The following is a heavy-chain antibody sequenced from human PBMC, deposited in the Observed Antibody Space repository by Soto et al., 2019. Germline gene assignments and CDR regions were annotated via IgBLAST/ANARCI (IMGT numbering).Heavy chain of an antibody. Sequence: SVKVSCKASGGTFSSYAISWVRQAPGQGLEWMGGIIPIFGTANYAQKFQGRVTITADESTSTAYMELSSLRSEDTAVYYCATSLTTVTYNWFDPWGQGSLVTVSS. J-gene: IGHJ5*02. D-gene: IGHD4-17*01. CDR1: GGTFSSYA. CDR2: IIPIFGTA. V-gene: IGHV1-69*13. CDR3: ATSLTTVTYNWFDP.